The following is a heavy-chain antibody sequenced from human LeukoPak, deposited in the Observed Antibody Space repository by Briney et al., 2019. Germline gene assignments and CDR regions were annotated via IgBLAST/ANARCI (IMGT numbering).Heavy chain of an antibody. CDR2: IYYGGST. Sequence: SETLSLTCSVSGGSISSSSYYWSWIRQPPGKGLEWIGYIYYGGSTNYSPSLKSRVTISLDTSKNQFSLKLRSVTAADTAVYYCARGYSYGYDALDVWGQGTMVTVSS. CDR3: ARGYSYGYDALDV. J-gene: IGHJ3*01. D-gene: IGHD5-18*01. V-gene: IGHV4-61*01. CDR1: GGSISSSSYY.